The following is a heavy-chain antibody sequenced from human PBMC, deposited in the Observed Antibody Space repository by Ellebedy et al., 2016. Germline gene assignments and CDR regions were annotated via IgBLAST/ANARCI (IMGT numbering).Heavy chain of an antibody. CDR3: ARVTMIVVVINAFDI. D-gene: IGHD3-22*01. V-gene: IGHV3-23*01. J-gene: IGHJ3*02. CDR2: ISGSGGST. Sequence: GGSLRLXCAASGFTFSSYAMSWVRQAPGKGLEWVSAISGSGGSTYYADSVKGRFTISRDNSKNTLYLQMNSLRAEDTAVYYCARVTMIVVVINAFDIWGQGTMVTVSS. CDR1: GFTFSSYA.